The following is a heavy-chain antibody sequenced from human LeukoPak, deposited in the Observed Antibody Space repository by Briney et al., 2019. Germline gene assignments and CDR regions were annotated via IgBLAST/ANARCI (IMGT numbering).Heavy chain of an antibody. CDR2: IYPSGTT. D-gene: IGHD6-13*01. J-gene: IGHJ5*02. CDR1: GGSISNYY. CDR3: ARLLHPHISNWYYDP. Sequence: SETLSLTCTVSGGSISNYYWSWMRQPPGKGLEWIGYIYPSGTTNYNPSLKSRVTISIDTSKNQFSLGLRSVTAADTAVYYCARLLHPHISNWYYDPWGQGTLVTVSS. V-gene: IGHV4-59*08.